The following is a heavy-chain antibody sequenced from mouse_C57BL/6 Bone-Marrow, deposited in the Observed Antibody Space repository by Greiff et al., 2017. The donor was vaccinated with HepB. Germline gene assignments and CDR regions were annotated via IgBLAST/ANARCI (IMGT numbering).Heavy chain of an antibody. CDR3: ARLFPYYAMGY. V-gene: IGHV1-59*01. J-gene: IGHJ4*01. CDR1: GYTFTSYW. CDR2: IEPSDSYT. Sequence: QVQLQQPGAELVRPGTSVKLSCKASGYTFTSYWMHWVKQRPGQGLEWSGVIEPSDSYTNYNQTFKGKATLTVDTSTSPAYMQLSSLTSEASAVYYCARLFPYYAMGYWGQGTSVTVSS.